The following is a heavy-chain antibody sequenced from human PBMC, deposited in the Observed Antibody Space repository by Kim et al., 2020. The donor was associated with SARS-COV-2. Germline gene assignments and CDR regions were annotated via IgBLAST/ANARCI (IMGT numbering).Heavy chain of an antibody. CDR3: GRDKALGNSYCLDS. CDR2: LYPAKNA. D-gene: IGHD2-8*02. J-gene: IGHJ4*02. Sequence: GGSLRLSCAVSGFSVSSSYMAWVRQAPGAGLEWVSVLYPAKNAHYSASVKDRLTISRDDSADTTQLLLDNRLAADTAADYCGRDKALGNSYCLDSWGQG. V-gene: IGHV3-66*01. CDR1: GFSVSSSY.